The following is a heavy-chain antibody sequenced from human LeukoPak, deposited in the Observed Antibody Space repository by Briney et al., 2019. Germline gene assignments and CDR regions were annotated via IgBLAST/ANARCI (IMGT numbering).Heavy chain of an antibody. V-gene: IGHV4-4*07. D-gene: IGHD2-15*01. CDR2: IYTSGST. CDR1: GDSISSYY. Sequence: SETLSLTCTVSGDSISSYYWSWIRQPAGKGLEWIGRIYTSGSTNYNPSLKSRVTMSVDTSKNQFSLKLSSVTAADTAVYYCARVSRCSGGSCYAWFDPWGQGTLVTVSS. J-gene: IGHJ5*02. CDR3: ARVSRCSGGSCYAWFDP.